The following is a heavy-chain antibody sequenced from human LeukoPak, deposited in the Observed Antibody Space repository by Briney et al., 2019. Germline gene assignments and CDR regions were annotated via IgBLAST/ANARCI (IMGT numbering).Heavy chain of an antibody. Sequence: SETLSLTCTVSGGSISNSGYYWGWIRRPPGKGLDWIGSTYYSGGTYYNPSLKSRVTISVDTSKTQFSLKLNSVTAADTAVYYCAGHRASGGATGFDYWGQGTLVTVSS. D-gene: IGHD1-26*01. V-gene: IGHV4-39*01. CDR1: GGSISNSGYY. J-gene: IGHJ4*02. CDR3: AGHRASGGATGFDY. CDR2: TYYSGGT.